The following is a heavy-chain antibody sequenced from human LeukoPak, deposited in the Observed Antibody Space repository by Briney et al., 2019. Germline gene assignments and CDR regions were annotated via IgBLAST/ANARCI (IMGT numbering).Heavy chain of an antibody. V-gene: IGHV3-23*01. CDR2: ITSSGETT. CDR3: ARDRPNYYGANGHYYRRDGDY. D-gene: IGHD3-22*01. Sequence: HPGGSLRLSCAASGFTFSIYAMSWVRQAPGKGLEWVSSITSSGETTYYAGSVKGQFTISRDNSKNTVYLQMNSLRAEDTAVYYCARDRPNYYGANGHYYRRDGDYWGQGTLVTVSS. J-gene: IGHJ4*02. CDR1: GFTFSIYA.